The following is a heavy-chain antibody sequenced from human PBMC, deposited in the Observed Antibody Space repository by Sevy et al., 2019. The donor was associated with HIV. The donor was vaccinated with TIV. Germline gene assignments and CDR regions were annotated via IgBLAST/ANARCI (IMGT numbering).Heavy chain of an antibody. CDR1: GFTFGSYA. D-gene: IGHD6-19*01. Sequence: GGSLRLSCAASGFTFGSYAMSWVRQAPGKGLEWLSTISGGGGITYYADSVKGRFTISRDISKDTLYVQMNNLRAEDTALYYCAKGYRASGWPNFDYWGQGTLVTVSS. V-gene: IGHV3-23*01. CDR3: AKGYRASGWPNFDY. J-gene: IGHJ4*02. CDR2: ISGGGGIT.